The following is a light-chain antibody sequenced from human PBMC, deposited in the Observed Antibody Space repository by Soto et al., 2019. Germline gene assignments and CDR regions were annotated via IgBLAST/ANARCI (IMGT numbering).Light chain of an antibody. CDR2: LNSDGSH. V-gene: IGLV4-69*01. CDR1: SGHSSYA. Sequence: QSVLTQSPSASASLGASVKLTCTLSSGHSSYAIAWHQQQPEKGPRYLMKLNSDGSHNKGDGIPDRFSGSSSGAERYLTISSLHSEDEADYYCQTWGTGSLVFGGGTKLTVL. J-gene: IGLJ2*01. CDR3: QTWGTGSLV.